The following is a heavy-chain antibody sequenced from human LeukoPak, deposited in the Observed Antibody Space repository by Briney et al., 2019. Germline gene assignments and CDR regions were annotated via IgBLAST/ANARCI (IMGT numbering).Heavy chain of an antibody. CDR2: ISAYNGNT. CDR1: GYTFTSYG. J-gene: IGHJ5*02. Sequence: VASVKVSCKASGYTFTSYGISWGRQPPGQGLEWMGWISAYNGNTNYAQKLQGRVTMTTDTSTSTAYMELRSLRSDDTAVYYCARGRSGQQLVEFDPWGQGTLVTVSS. CDR3: ARGRSGQQLVEFDP. V-gene: IGHV1-18*01. D-gene: IGHD6-13*01.